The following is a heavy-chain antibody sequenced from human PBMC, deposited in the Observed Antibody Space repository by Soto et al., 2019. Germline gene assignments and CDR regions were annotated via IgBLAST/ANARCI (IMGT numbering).Heavy chain of an antibody. CDR1: GFTFSSYA. V-gene: IGHV3-30-3*01. CDR3: ARWPYDILTGYYSASDY. CDR2: ISKDGGNR. D-gene: IGHD3-9*01. Sequence: QVQLVESGGGVVQSGRSLRLSCAASGFTFSSYAMHWVRQAPGKGLEWVALISKDGGNRYYADSVKGRFTISRDNSKNTLYLQVNSLRTEDTAVYYCARWPYDILTGYYSASDYWGQGTLVTVSS. J-gene: IGHJ4*02.